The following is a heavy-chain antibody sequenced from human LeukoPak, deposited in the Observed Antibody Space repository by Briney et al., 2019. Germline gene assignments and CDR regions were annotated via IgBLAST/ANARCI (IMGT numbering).Heavy chain of an antibody. CDR1: GFRFSDYY. CDR3: ARDRAANQDWVEFDP. V-gene: IGHV3-66*03. J-gene: IGHJ5*02. Sequence: GGSLRLSCAVSGFRFSDYYMSWVRQAPGKGLEWVGLIRDSGEAFYTDFARGRFAISRDESENTLYLQMNSLRVEDTAVYFCARDRAANQDWVEFDPWGQGTPVIVSS. CDR2: IRDSGEA. D-gene: IGHD3/OR15-3a*01.